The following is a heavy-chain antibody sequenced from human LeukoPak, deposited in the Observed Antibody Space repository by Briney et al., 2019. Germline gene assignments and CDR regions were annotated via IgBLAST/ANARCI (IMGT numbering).Heavy chain of an antibody. CDR2: LSSSGGDT. CDR3: VSFYETY. V-gene: IGHV3-23*01. J-gene: IGHJ4*02. CDR1: GFTFSNYA. Sequence: GGSLRLSCAASGFTFSNYAMSWVRQAPAKGLEWVSALSSSGGDTFYADSVKGRFTISKDNAKNTVYLQMNNLRAEDTAVYYCVSFYETYWGRGTLVTVSS. D-gene: IGHD2-2*01.